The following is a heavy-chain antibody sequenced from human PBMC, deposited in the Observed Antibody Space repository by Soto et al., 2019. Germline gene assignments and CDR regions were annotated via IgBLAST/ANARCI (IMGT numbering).Heavy chain of an antibody. J-gene: IGHJ5*02. CDR1: GGTFSSYA. CDR3: ARQPPTWLRFRGGHWFDP. Sequence: ASVKVSCKASGGTFSSYAISWVRQAPGQGLEWMGWINPSNGTTNYSQKFQGRVTITRDKSASTAYMELSSLRSEDTAVYYCARQPPTWLRFRGGHWFDPWGQGTLVPVSS. D-gene: IGHD5-12*01. CDR2: INPSNGTT. V-gene: IGHV1-69*05.